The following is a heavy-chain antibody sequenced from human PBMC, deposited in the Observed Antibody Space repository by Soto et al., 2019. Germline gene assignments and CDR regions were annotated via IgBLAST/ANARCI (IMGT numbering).Heavy chain of an antibody. Sequence: QVQLQESGPGLVKPSETLSLTCTVSGGSISSYYWSWIRQPPGKGLEWIGYIYYRGSTNYSPSLKSRVTISVDTSKNQSSLKLSSVTAADTAMYYCARFNWYFDLWGRGTLVTVSS. CDR2: IYYRGST. J-gene: IGHJ2*01. V-gene: IGHV4-59*01. CDR1: GGSISSYY. CDR3: ARFNWYFDL.